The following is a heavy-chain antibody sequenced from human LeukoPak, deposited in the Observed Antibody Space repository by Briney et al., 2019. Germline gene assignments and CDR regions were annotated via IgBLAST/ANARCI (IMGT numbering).Heavy chain of an antibody. Sequence: SETLSLTCTVSGGSISSGGYYWSWIRQPPGKGLEWIGYIYHSGSTYYNPSLKSRVTISVDRSKNQFSLKLSSVTAADTAVYYCASCTLVRGLCDWGQGTLVTDSS. J-gene: IGHJ4*02. CDR1: GGSISSGGYY. V-gene: IGHV4-30-2*01. CDR2: IYHSGST. CDR3: ASCTLVRGLCD. D-gene: IGHD3-10*01.